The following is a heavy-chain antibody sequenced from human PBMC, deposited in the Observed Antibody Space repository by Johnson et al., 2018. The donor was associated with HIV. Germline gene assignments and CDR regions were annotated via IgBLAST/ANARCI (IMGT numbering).Heavy chain of an antibody. Sequence: EVQLVESGGGLVKPGGSLRLSCAASGFTFTNAWMNWVRQAPGKGLECVGRLKRKTDGGTSDYAAPVKGRFTISRDDSKNTLYLQMHSLKTEDTAVYYCTTDPIVAAGHDAFDIWGQGTMVTVSS. CDR2: LKRKTDGGTS. V-gene: IGHV3-15*01. D-gene: IGHD6-13*01. CDR3: TTDPIVAAGHDAFDI. CDR1: GFTFTNAW. J-gene: IGHJ3*02.